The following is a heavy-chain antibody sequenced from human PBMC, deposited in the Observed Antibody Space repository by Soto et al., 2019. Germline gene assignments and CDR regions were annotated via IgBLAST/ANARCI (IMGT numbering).Heavy chain of an antibody. CDR1: GCSIRSGDHY. V-gene: IGHV4-30-4*01. D-gene: IGHD3-10*01. J-gene: IGHJ4*02. CDR2: ILYSGNT. Sequence: SETLSLTCPVSGCSIRSGDHYWTWIRQPPGKGLEWIGHILYSGNTHYNPSLNSRLTISVDTSKNQFSLKLSSVTAADTALYYCAGHSWFGELSFDSWGQGTLVTVSS. CDR3: AGHSWFGELSFDS.